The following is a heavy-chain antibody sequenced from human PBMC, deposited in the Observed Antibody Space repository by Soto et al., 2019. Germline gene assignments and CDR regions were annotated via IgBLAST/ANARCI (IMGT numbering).Heavy chain of an antibody. CDR2: INPSGGST. J-gene: IGHJ4*02. CDR1: GYTFTSYY. Sequence: ASVKVSCKASGYTFTSYYMHWVRQAPGQGLEWMGIINPSGGSTSYAQKFQGRVTMTRDTSTSTVYMELSSLRSEDTAVYYCARKEEVYYYDSSGYYYFDYWGQGPLVTVSS. CDR3: ARKEEVYYYDSSGYYYFDY. V-gene: IGHV1-46*01. D-gene: IGHD3-22*01.